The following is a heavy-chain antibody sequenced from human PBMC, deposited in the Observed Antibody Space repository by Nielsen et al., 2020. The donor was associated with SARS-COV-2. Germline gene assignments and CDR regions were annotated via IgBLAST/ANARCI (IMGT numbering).Heavy chain of an antibody. CDR2: ISWNSVSI. Sequence: GGSLRLSCAVSGFTFDDYPMHWVRQAPGKGLEWVSGISWNSVSIGYAESVKGRFTISRDNGKNSLHVQMSSLRPEDTAVYYCVRGRADAFDFWGQGTLVTVSS. V-gene: IGHV3-9*01. CDR1: GFTFDDYP. J-gene: IGHJ3*01. CDR3: VRGRADAFDF.